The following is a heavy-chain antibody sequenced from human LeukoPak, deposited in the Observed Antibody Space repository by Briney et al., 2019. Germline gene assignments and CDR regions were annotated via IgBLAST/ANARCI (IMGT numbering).Heavy chain of an antibody. CDR3: SRGLYCSATTCGPPWSY. CDR2: INHGGST. V-gene: IGHV4-34*01. D-gene: IGHD2-15*01. CDR1: GESLRGYY. Sequence: SDTLSLTCDVYGESLRGYYWTWIRQPPGKGLEWIGEINHGGSTNYNPSLKSRVTISVDTSKNQFSLKLSSVTAADTAVYYFSRGLYCSATTCGPPWSYWGQGTLVTVSS. J-gene: IGHJ4*02.